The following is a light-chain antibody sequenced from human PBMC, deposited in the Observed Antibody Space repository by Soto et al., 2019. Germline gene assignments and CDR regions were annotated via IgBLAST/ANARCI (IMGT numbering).Light chain of an antibody. V-gene: IGLV2-23*02. J-gene: IGLJ1*01. CDR2: DVS. CDR3: CSYAGSSTFV. CDR1: SSDLGSYNL. Sequence: QSALTQPASVSGSPGQSITISCTGTSSDLGSYNLVSWYQQHPGKAPKVMIYDVSQRPSEVSTRFSGSKSGNTASLTISGLQAEDEADYYCCSYAGSSTFVFGTGTKLTVL.